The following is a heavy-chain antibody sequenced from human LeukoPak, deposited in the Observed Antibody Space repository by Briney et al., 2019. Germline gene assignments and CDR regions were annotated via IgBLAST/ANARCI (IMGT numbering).Heavy chain of an antibody. V-gene: IGHV3-11*01. D-gene: IGHD3-10*01. J-gene: IGHJ4*02. CDR1: GFTFSDYY. Sequence: GGSLRLSCAASGFTFSDYYMSWIRKAPGKGLEWVSYISSSGSTIYYADSVKGRFTISRDNAKNSLYLQMYSLRAEDTAVYYCARSYGSGSFRQHFDYWGQGTLVTVSS. CDR3: ARSYGSGSFRQHFDY. CDR2: ISSSGSTI.